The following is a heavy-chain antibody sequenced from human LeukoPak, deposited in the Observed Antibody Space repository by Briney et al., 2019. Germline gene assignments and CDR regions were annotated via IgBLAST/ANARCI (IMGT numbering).Heavy chain of an antibody. J-gene: IGHJ4*02. CDR2: INWNGGST. CDR1: GFNFDDYG. Sequence: GGSLRLSCAASGFNFDDYGMSWVRHAPGKGLEWVSGINWNGGSTVFVDSVKGRFTISRDNAKNSLYLQMNSLRAEDTALYYCARGERGDFDFWGQGTLVTVSS. D-gene: IGHD1-1*01. CDR3: ARGERGDFDF. V-gene: IGHV3-20*04.